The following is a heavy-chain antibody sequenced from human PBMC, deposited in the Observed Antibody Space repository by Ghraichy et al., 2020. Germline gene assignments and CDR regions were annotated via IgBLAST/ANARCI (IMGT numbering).Heavy chain of an antibody. CDR3: AKKGGSAAVGATYNWFDP. J-gene: IGHJ5*02. D-gene: IGHD6-25*01. CDR1: GFTFNIYA. Sequence: SCAASGFTFNIYAMSWVRQAPGQGLEWVSSISGGGETTFYPDSVRGRFTMSRDNSKNTLYLQMHSLRVEDTAIYYCAKKGGSAAVGATYNWFDPWGQGTLVTVSS. CDR2: ISGGGETT. V-gene: IGHV3-23*01.